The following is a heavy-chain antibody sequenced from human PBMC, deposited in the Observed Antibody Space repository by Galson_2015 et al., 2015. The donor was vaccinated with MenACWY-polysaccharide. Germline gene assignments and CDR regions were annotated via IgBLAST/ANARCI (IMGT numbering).Heavy chain of an antibody. V-gene: IGHV3-74*01. J-gene: IGHJ4*02. CDR3: ARGYSAYD. Sequence: SLRLSCAVSGFTFSTYWMHWVCQAPGKGLVWVSRIKSDGSSTNYADSVKGRFTISRDNAKNTLYLQMNSLRAEDTALYYCARGYSAYDWGQGTLVTVSA. D-gene: IGHD5-12*01. CDR1: GFTFSTYW. CDR2: IKSDGSST.